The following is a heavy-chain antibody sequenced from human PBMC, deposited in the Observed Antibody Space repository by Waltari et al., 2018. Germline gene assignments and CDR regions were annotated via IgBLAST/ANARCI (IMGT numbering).Heavy chain of an antibody. CDR2: ISSSTRTI. J-gene: IGHJ4*02. CDR3: AAVYGGDALFDY. D-gene: IGHD2-21*02. V-gene: IGHV3-48*04. CDR1: GSTFRTLD. Sequence: EVQLVESGEGLVQPGRSLGPSCPPPGSTFRTLDMNWVRQAPGKGLEWVSYISSSTRTIYYAGSVKGRFTISRDNAKNSLYLQMNTLRAEDTAVYYCAAVYGGDALFDYWGQGTLVTVSS.